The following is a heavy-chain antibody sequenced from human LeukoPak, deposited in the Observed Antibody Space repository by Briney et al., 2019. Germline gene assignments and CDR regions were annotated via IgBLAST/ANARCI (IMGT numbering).Heavy chain of an antibody. CDR1: GGSINNGGYY. V-gene: IGHV4-31*03. Sequence: SETLSLTCTVSGGSINNGGYYRSWIRQHPGKGLEWIGYIYYSGSSYYNPSLRSRVTISVDTFKNHFSLKLSSVTAADTAVYYCARNRDGYNSFDYWGQGTLVTVSS. CDR2: IYYSGSS. D-gene: IGHD5-24*01. J-gene: IGHJ4*02. CDR3: ARNRDGYNSFDY.